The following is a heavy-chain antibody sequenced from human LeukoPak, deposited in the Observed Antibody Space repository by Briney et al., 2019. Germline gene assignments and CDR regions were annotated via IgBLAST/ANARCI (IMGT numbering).Heavy chain of an antibody. Sequence: SETLPLTCTVSRRSISSYYWSWIHQPAGKGLEWIGRIYTSGSTNYNASLKSQVSMSVDTSKNQFSLKLSSVTAADTAVFYCARENSGSYREFDYWGQGTLVAVSS. CDR1: RRSISSYY. V-gene: IGHV4-4*07. J-gene: IGHJ4*02. CDR3: ARENSGSYREFDY. D-gene: IGHD1-26*01. CDR2: IYTSGST.